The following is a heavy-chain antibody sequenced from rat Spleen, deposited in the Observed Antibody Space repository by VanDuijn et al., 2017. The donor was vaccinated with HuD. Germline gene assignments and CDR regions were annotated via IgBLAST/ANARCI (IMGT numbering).Heavy chain of an antibody. CDR3: AGAGYLRDWYFDF. D-gene: IGHD2-2*01. Sequence: EVELVQSDGGLVQPGGSLKLSCAASGFTFSEFFMAWVRQTPAKGLEWVATISYDGNSVYYRDSVKDRFTISRENTKDTLYLQMDSLRSEDTATYYCAGAGYLRDWYFDFWGPGTMVTVSS. J-gene: IGHJ1*01. CDR2: ISYDGNSV. CDR1: GFTFSEFF. V-gene: IGHV5-29*01.